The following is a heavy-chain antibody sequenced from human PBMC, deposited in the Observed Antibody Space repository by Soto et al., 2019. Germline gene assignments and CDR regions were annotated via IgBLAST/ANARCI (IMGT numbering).Heavy chain of an antibody. D-gene: IGHD2-21*02. V-gene: IGHV1-46*03. J-gene: IGHJ4*02. Sequence: QVQLVQSGAEVKKPGASVKVSCKASGYILASYNMHWVRQAPGQGLEWMGIINPSGGSTSYAQKFQDRVTMTRDRSTITVYMELSSLRSEDTAVYYCARTYCAGNCRARYFDYWGQGTLVTVSS. CDR2: INPSGGST. CDR1: GYILASYN. CDR3: ARTYCAGNCRARYFDY.